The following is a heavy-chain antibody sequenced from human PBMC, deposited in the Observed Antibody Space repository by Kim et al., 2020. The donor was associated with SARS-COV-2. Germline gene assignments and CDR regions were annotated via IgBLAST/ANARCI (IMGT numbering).Heavy chain of an antibody. CDR2: ISSTSTYI. CDR3: AKVGAGNQYGSGSYDH. Sequence: GGSLRLSCAGSGFTFSDYNMNWIRQAPGKGLEWVSAISSTSTYIKYADSVKGRFIISRDNVENSVFLQMNSLRGEDTAVYFCAKVGAGNQYGSGSYDHWGQGILVTVSS. J-gene: IGHJ4*02. CDR1: GFTFSDYN. D-gene: IGHD3-10*01. V-gene: IGHV3-21*04.